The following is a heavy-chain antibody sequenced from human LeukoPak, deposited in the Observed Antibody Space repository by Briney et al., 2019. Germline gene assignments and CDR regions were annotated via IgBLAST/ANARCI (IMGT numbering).Heavy chain of an antibody. CDR3: ARGGDILTGRNDY. CDR2: ISYSGST. CDR1: GGSISSGDYY. V-gene: IGHV4-30-4*08. Sequence: SETLSLTCTVSGGSISSGDYYWSWIRQPPGKGLEWIGYISYSGSTYSNPSLKSRVTISIDTSKNQFSLKLNSVTAADTAVYYCARGGDILTGRNDYWGQGTLVTVSS. J-gene: IGHJ4*02. D-gene: IGHD3-9*01.